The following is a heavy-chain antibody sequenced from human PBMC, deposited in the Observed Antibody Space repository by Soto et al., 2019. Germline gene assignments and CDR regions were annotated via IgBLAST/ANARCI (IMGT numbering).Heavy chain of an antibody. CDR1: GGSFSAYY. J-gene: IGHJ6*02. Sequence: PSETLSLTCAVSGGSFSAYYWTWIRQPPGRGLEWIGEIDHSGSTNYNPSLEGRVTMSIDTAKNRFSLNVTSVTAADTAVYYCVRGLRYYGMDVWGQGNTVTVSS. D-gene: IGHD2-15*01. V-gene: IGHV4-34*01. CDR2: IDHSGST. CDR3: VRGLRYYGMDV.